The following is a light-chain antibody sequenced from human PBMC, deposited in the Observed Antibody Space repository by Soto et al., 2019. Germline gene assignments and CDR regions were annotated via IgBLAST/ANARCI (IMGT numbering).Light chain of an antibody. CDR3: QHRSNWPGT. V-gene: IGKV3-15*01. CDR1: QSVSSN. J-gene: IGKJ1*01. Sequence: EIVMTQSPATLSVSPGERATLSCRASQSVSSNLAWYQQKPGQAPRLLIYGASTRATGIPARFTGSGSGTDFTLTISSLEPEDFAVYYCQHRSNWPGTFGLGTTVDIK. CDR2: GAS.